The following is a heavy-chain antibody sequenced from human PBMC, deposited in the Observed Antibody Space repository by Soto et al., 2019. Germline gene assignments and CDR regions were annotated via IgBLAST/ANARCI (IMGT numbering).Heavy chain of an antibody. V-gene: IGHV4-59*01. J-gene: IGHJ4*02. Sequence: SETLSLTCTVSGDSISTFYWGWMRQSPGKELEWIGYVYYTGSTNYNPSLKSRVTISVDRSKNQFSLKLTSANAADTAVYYCARGRNVRNYADDSSDYFYFFDYWGQGTQVTVSS. D-gene: IGHD3-22*01. CDR2: VYYTGST. CDR1: GDSISTFY. CDR3: ARGRNVRNYADDSSDYFYFFDY.